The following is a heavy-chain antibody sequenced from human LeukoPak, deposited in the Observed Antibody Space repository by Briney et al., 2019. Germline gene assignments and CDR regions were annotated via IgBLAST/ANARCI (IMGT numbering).Heavy chain of an antibody. CDR2: ISGSGDRT. CDR3: AKVGYDILTGYYNPFDY. CDR1: GFTFSSSA. D-gene: IGHD3-9*01. J-gene: IGHJ4*02. Sequence: GGSLRLSCAASGFTFSSSAMSWVRQAPGKGLEWVSTISGSGDRTYYADSVKGRFTISRDNSKNTLFLHMNSLRAEDTAVYYCAKVGYDILTGYYNPFDYWGQGTLVTVSS. V-gene: IGHV3-23*01.